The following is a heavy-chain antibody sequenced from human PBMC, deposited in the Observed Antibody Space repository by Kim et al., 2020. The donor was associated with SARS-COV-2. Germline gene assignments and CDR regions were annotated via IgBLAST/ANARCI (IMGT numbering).Heavy chain of an antibody. J-gene: IGHJ3*02. CDR2: INTNTGNP. D-gene: IGHD5-18*01. V-gene: IGHV7-4-1*02. Sequence: ASVKVSCKASGYTFTSYAMNWVRQAPGQGLEWMGWINTNTGNPTYAQGFTGRFVFSLDTSVSTAYLQISSLKAEDTAVYYCARDRVQLGDDAFDIWGQGTMVTVSS. CDR1: GYTFTSYA. CDR3: ARDRVQLGDDAFDI.